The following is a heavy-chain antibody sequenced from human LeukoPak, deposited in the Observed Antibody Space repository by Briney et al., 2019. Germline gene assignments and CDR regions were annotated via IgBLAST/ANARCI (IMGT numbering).Heavy chain of an antibody. CDR2: ICTSGST. D-gene: IGHD2-2*01. CDR3: AALLGYCSSTSCYNFDY. V-gene: IGHV4-4*07. Sequence: SETLSLTCTVSGGSISSYYWSWIRQPAGKGLEWIGRICTSGSTNYNPSLKSRVTMSVDTSKNQFSLKLSSVTAADTAVYYCAALLGYCSSTSCYNFDYWGQGTLVTVSS. J-gene: IGHJ4*02. CDR1: GGSISSYY.